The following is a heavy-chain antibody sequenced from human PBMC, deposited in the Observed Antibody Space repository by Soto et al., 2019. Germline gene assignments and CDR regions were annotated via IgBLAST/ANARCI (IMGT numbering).Heavy chain of an antibody. CDR3: AREGCCGDTAMATGWFDP. Sequence: GASVKVSCKASGGTFSSYAISWVRQAPGQGLEWMGGIIPIFGTANYAQKFQGRVTITADESTSTAYMELSSLRSEDTAVYYCAREGCCGDTAMATGWFDPWGQGTLVTVSS. V-gene: IGHV1-69*13. CDR1: GGTFSSYA. D-gene: IGHD5-18*01. J-gene: IGHJ5*02. CDR2: IIPIFGTA.